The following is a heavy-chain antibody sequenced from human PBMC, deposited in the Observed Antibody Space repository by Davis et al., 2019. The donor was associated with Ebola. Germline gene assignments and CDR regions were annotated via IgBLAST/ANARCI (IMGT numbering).Heavy chain of an antibody. Sequence: SETLSLTCTVSGGSISGYYWSWIRQPPGKGLEWTGYVYSSGGTEYTPSLKSRVTMSVDTSKSQFSLKLSAVTAADTAVYYCARTDRFCSGGSCYSGDDFDYWGQGILVTVSS. CDR2: VYSSGGT. CDR3: ARTDRFCSGGSCYSGDDFDY. J-gene: IGHJ4*02. D-gene: IGHD2-15*01. V-gene: IGHV4-59*13. CDR1: GGSISGYY.